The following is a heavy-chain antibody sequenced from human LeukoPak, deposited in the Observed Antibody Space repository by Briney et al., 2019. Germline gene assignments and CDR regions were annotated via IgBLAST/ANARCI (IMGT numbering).Heavy chain of an antibody. V-gene: IGHV4-4*07. CDR2: IYTSVTT. Sequence: SETLSLTCTVSGGSISSYYWTWIRQPAGKGLEWIGRIYTSVTTNYNPSPKSRVTMSLDTSKNQFSLKLSSVTAADTAVYYCARARGVSWFDPWGQGTLVTVSS. J-gene: IGHJ5*02. CDR1: GGSISSYY. CDR3: ARARGVSWFDP. D-gene: IGHD3-10*01.